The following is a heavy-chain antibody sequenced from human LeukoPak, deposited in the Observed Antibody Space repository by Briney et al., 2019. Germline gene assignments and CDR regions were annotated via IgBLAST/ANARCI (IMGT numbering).Heavy chain of an antibody. V-gene: IGHV3-30*18. CDR3: AKSGSGYYYVNYFDY. J-gene: IGHJ4*02. CDR1: GFTFSNYG. Sequence: GGSLRLSCAASGFTFSNYGMHWVRQAPGKGLEWVAVISYDGSNKYYADSVKGRFTISRDNSKSTLYLQMNSLRAEDTAVYYCAKSGSGYYYVNYFDYWGQGTLVTVSS. CDR2: ISYDGSNK. D-gene: IGHD3-22*01.